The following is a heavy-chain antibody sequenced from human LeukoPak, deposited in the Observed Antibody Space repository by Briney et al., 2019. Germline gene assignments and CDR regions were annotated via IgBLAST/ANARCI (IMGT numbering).Heavy chain of an antibody. D-gene: IGHD1-1*01. CDR3: TTPGYNWNDAAFDI. CDR2: IKSKTDGGTT. CDR1: GFTFSNAW. Sequence: GGSLRLSCAASGFTFSNAWMSWVRQAPGKGLEWVGRIKSKTDGGTTDYAAPVKGRFTISRDDSKNTLYLQMNSLKTEDTAVYYCTTPGYNWNDAAFDIWGQGTMVTVSS. V-gene: IGHV3-15*01. J-gene: IGHJ3*02.